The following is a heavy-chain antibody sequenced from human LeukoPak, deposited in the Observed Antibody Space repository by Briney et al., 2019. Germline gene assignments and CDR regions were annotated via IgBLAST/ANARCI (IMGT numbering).Heavy chain of an antibody. J-gene: IGHJ5*02. CDR2: IYYSGST. D-gene: IGHD5-12*01. Sequence: SQTLSLTCTVSGGSISSGGYYWSWIRQHPGKGLEWIGYIYYSGSTYYNPSLKSRVTISVDTSKNQFSLKPSSVTAADTAVYYCASEVIVATIWGNWFDPWGQGTLVTVSS. CDR3: ASEVIVATIWGNWFDP. V-gene: IGHV4-31*03. CDR1: GGSISSGGYY.